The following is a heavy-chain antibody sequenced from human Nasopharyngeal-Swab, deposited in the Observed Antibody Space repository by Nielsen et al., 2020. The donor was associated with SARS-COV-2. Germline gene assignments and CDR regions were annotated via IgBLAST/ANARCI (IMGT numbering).Heavy chain of an antibody. CDR1: GFTISDYY. CDR3: ARSMVRGVKGPFDP. V-gene: IGHV3-11*04. CDR2: TSSSGSTI. J-gene: IGHJ5*02. D-gene: IGHD3-10*01. Sequence: SGAASGFTISDYYMSWNRQAPGKGLEWVSYTSSSGSTIYYADSVKGRFTISRDNAKNSLYLQMNSLRAEDTAVYYCARSMVRGVKGPFDPWGQGTLVTVSS.